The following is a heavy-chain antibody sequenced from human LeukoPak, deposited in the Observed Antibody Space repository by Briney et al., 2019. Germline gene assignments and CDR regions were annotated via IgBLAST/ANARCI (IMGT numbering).Heavy chain of an antibody. J-gene: IGHJ3*02. CDR2: MNPNSGNT. D-gene: IGHD6-6*01. Sequence: GASVKVSCKASGYTFTSYDINWVRQATGQGLEWMGWMNPNSGNTGYAQKFQGRVTITRNTSISTAYMELSSLRSEDTAVYYCARRGSSSYLLAFDIWGQGTMVTVSS. CDR3: ARRGSSSYLLAFDI. V-gene: IGHV1-8*03. CDR1: GYTFTSYD.